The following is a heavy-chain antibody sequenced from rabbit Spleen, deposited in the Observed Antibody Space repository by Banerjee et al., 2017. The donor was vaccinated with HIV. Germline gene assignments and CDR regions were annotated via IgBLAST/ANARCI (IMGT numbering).Heavy chain of an antibody. Sequence: QEQLVESAGGLVQPGASLTLTCTASGFSFSGNDYMCWVRQAPGKGLEWIGCIAGSGSGFTYSATWAKGRFTISKTSSTTVTLQMTSLTVADTATYFCARDTGSSFSSYGMDLWGQGTLVTVS. V-gene: IGHV1S45*01. CDR2: IAGSGSGFT. CDR3: ARDTGSSFSSYGMDL. J-gene: IGHJ6*01. D-gene: IGHD8-1*01. CDR1: GFSFSGNDY.